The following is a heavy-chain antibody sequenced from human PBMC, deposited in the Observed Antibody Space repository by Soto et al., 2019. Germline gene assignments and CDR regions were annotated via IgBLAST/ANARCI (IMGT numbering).Heavy chain of an antibody. CDR1: GYTLTELS. V-gene: IGHV1-24*01. J-gene: IGHJ5*02. CDR3: ATGYGGNSYWFDP. D-gene: IGHD2-21*02. CDR2: FDPEDGEA. Sequence: ASVKVSCKVSGYTLTELSMHWVRQAPGKGLEWMGGFDPEDGEAIYAQKFQGRVTMTEDTSTDTAYMELSSLRSEDTAVYYCATGYGGNSYWFDPWGQGTLVTVSS.